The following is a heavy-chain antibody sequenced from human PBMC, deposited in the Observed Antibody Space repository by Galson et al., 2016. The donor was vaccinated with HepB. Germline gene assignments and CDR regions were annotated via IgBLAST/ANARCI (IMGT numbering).Heavy chain of an antibody. CDR3: AKDVTQSYDTSGYYFDY. V-gene: IGHV3-30*18. D-gene: IGHD3-22*01. Sequence: SLRLSCAASGFTFSNYGMHWVRQAAGKGLEWVAVISDDGSNKYYADSVKGRFTISRDNSKNTLYLQMNSLRAGDTAVYYCAKDVTQSYDTSGYYFDYWGQGTLVTVSS. CDR2: ISDDGSNK. J-gene: IGHJ4*02. CDR1: GFTFSNYG.